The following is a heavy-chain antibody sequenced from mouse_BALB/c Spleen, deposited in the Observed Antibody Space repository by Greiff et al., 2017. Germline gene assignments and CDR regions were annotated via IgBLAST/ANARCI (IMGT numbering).Heavy chain of an antibody. V-gene: IGHV1-7*01. CDR3: ARYYGYEGAMDY. Sequence: VQLQQSGAELAKPGASVKMSCKASGYTFTSYWMHWVKQRPGQGLEWIGYINPSTGYTEYNQKFKDKATLTADKSSSTAYMQLSSLTSEDSAVYYCARYYGYEGAMDYWGQGTSVTVSS. D-gene: IGHD1-2*01. CDR1: GYTFTSYW. CDR2: INPSTGYT. J-gene: IGHJ4*01.